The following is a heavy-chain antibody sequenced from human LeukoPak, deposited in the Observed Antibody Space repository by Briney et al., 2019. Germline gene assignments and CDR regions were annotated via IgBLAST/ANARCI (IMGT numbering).Heavy chain of an antibody. Sequence: ASVKVSCKASGYTFTSYGISWVRQAPGQGLEWMGWISPYNGNTNYAQQLQGRVTMTTDTSTSTAYMELRSLRSDDTAVYYCARAYCSSTSCPTARYWYFDLWGRGTLDSVSS. CDR2: ISPYNGNT. D-gene: IGHD2-2*01. J-gene: IGHJ2*01. V-gene: IGHV1-18*04. CDR3: ARAYCSSTSCPTARYWYFDL. CDR1: GYTFTSYG.